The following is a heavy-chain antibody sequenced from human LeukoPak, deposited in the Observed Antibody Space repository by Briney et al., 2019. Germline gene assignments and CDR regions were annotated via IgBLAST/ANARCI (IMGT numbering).Heavy chain of an antibody. V-gene: IGHV1-2*02. CDR2: INPNSGGT. CDR3: ARGGYYDILTGYSSDPLDY. CDR1: GYTFTGYY. J-gene: IGHJ4*02. D-gene: IGHD3-9*01. Sequence: ASVRVSCKASGYTFTGYYMHWVRQAPGQGLEWMGWINPNSGGTNYAQKFQGRVTMTRDTSISTAYMELSRLRSDDTAVYYCARGGYYDILTGYSSDPLDYWGQGTLVTASS.